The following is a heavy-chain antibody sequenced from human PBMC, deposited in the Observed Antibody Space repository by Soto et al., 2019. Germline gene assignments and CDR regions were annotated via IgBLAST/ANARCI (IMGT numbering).Heavy chain of an antibody. Sequence: SETLSLTCTVSGGSISSSSYYWGWIRQPPGKGLEWIGSIYYSGSTYYNPSLKSRVTISVDTSKNQFSLKLSSVTAADTAVYYCARSRTYYDILTGYSPPDAFDIWGQGTMVTVSS. CDR3: ARSRTYYDILTGYSPPDAFDI. D-gene: IGHD3-9*01. CDR1: GGSISSSSYY. V-gene: IGHV4-39*01. CDR2: IYYSGST. J-gene: IGHJ3*02.